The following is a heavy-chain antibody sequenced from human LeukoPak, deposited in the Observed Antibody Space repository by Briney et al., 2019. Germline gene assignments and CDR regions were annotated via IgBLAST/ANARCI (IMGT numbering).Heavy chain of an antibody. Sequence: QPGGSLRLSCAASGFTFSSYEMNWVRQAPGKGLEWVSSISRSATTIYYADSVKGRFTISRDNAKNSLYLQMNSLRAEDTAVYYCARVSPNTVTTLQYFDYWGQGTLVTVSS. CDR3: ARVSPNTVTTLQYFDY. CDR1: GFTFSSYE. D-gene: IGHD4-17*01. CDR2: ISRSATTI. J-gene: IGHJ4*02. V-gene: IGHV3-48*03.